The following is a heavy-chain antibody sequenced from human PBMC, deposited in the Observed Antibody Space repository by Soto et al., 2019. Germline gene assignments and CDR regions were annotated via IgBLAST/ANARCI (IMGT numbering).Heavy chain of an antibody. CDR3: AKGGAGAYYFDSSGYHIDY. Sequence: QVQLVESGGGVVQPGRSLRLSCAASGFTFSRYGMHWVRQAPGKGLEWVAVISYDGSNKYYADSVKGRFTISRDNSKNKLYLQMNSLRAEDTAVYYCAKGGAGAYYFDSSGYHIDYWGQGTLVTVSS. D-gene: IGHD3-22*01. V-gene: IGHV3-30*18. J-gene: IGHJ4*02. CDR2: ISYDGSNK. CDR1: GFTFSRYG.